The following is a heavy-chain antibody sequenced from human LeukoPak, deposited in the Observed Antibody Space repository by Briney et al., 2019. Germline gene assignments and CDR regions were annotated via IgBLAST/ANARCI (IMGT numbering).Heavy chain of an antibody. J-gene: IGHJ6*03. V-gene: IGHV3-9*01. CDR1: GFTFDDYA. Sequence: GGSLRLSCAASGFTFDDYAMHWVRQAPGKGLEWVSGISWNSGSIGYADSVKGRFTISRDNAKNSLYLQMNSLRAEDTAVYYCARGTSAMVIYYYMDVWGKGTTVTVSS. CDR3: ARGTSAMVIYYYMDV. D-gene: IGHD5-18*01. CDR2: ISWNSGSI.